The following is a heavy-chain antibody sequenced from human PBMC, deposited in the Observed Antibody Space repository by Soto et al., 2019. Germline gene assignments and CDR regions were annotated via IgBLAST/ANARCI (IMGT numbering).Heavy chain of an antibody. CDR2: IFSSGST. J-gene: IGHJ5*02. D-gene: IGHD2-21*02. Sequence: QVQLQESGPGLVKPSETLSLTCTVSGGSITDYSWVWIRQPAGKGLEWIGRIFSSGSTNYNPSLKGRITMSLVTSKNQFSLKLNSATATDTAVYFCARGQGVVVTADNWFDPWGQGILVTVSS. CDR1: GGSITDYS. V-gene: IGHV4-4*07. CDR3: ARGQGVVVTADNWFDP.